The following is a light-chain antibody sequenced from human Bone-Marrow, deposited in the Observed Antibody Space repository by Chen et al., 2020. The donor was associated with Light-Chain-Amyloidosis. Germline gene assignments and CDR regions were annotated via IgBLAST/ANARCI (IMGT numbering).Light chain of an antibody. V-gene: IGLV2-18*02. J-gene: IGLJ1*01. CDR3: SAFTVSSTLV. Sequence: QSALTQPPSVSGSPVQSVTISCTGTRSDVDGYNRVSWYHQPPGTAPKVIIFEVSTRPSGVPDRFSGSKSGNTASLTISGLQAEDEGDYFCSAFTVSSTLVFGTGTRVTVV. CDR2: EVS. CDR1: RSDVDGYNR.